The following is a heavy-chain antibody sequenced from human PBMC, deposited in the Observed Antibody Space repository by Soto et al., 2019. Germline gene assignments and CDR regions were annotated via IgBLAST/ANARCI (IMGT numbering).Heavy chain of an antibody. V-gene: IGHV4-59*01. CDR3: ARDRGYDYIWGSYRSYAFDI. D-gene: IGHD3-16*02. CDR2: IYYSGST. Sequence: PSETLSLTCTVAGGSISSYYGSWLRQPPGKGLDWIGYIYYSGSTNYNPSLKSRVTISVDTSKNQFSLKLSSVTAADTAVYYCARDRGYDYIWGSYRSYAFDIWGQGTMVTVSS. J-gene: IGHJ3*02. CDR1: GGSISSYY.